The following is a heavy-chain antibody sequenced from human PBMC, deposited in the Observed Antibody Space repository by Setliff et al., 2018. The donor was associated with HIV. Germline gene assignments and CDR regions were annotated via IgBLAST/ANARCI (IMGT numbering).Heavy chain of an antibody. CDR2: IYYSGST. Sequence: PSETLSLTCTVSGGSISSSSYYWGWIRQPPGKGLEWIGSIYYSGSTYYNPSLKSRVTISVDTSKNQFSLKLSSVTAADTAVYYCARLGIAAAGTFNWYFDLWGRGTLVTVS. D-gene: IGHD6-13*01. CDR1: GGSISSSSYY. CDR3: ARLGIAAAGTFNWYFDL. V-gene: IGHV4-39*01. J-gene: IGHJ2*01.